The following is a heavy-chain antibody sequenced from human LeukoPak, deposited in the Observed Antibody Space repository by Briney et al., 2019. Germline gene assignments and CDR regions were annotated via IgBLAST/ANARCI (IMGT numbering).Heavy chain of an antibody. CDR3: ARDRGGAFDI. Sequence: SETLSLTCTVSTYSISSGYYWSWIRPPPGKGLEWIGEINHSGSTNYNPSLKSRVTISVDTSKNQFSLKLSSVTAADTAVYYCARDRGGAFDIWGQGTMVTVSS. J-gene: IGHJ3*02. CDR2: INHSGST. D-gene: IGHD3-10*01. V-gene: IGHV4-38-2*02. CDR1: TYSISSGYY.